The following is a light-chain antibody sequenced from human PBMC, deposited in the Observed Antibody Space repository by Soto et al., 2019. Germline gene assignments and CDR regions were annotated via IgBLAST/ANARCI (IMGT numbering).Light chain of an antibody. CDR1: PSIGSH. J-gene: IGKJ4*01. CDR2: TTS. Sequence: DIQMTQSPSSLSASVGDTVTLTCRASPSIGSHLNWYQQKPGKVPDLLIYTTSTLQTGVPSRLSGSGSATDFSLSISGLQPEDFATYYCQQSYITTIYFSGGTRLEI. CDR3: QQSYITTIY. V-gene: IGKV1-39*01.